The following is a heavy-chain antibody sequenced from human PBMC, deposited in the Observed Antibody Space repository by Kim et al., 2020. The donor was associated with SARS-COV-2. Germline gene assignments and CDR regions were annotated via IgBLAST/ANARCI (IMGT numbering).Heavy chain of an antibody. CDR3: ARDPLITVVTPVQRDYFAY. D-gene: IGHD2-21*02. J-gene: IGHJ4*02. V-gene: IGHV3-48*02. CDR2: ISGSRSTI. CDR1: GFTFSSYS. Sequence: GGSLRLSCAASGFTFSSYSMNWVRQVPGKGLEWLSYISGSRSTIYYADSVKGRFTISRDNARNSLYLQMNSLRDEDTAVYYCARDPLITVVTPVQRDYFAYWGQGTLVTVSS.